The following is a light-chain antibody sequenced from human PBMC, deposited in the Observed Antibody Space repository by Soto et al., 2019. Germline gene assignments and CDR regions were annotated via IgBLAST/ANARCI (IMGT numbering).Light chain of an antibody. V-gene: IGKV3-11*01. CDR1: QSVSSY. CDR2: DAS. J-gene: IGKJ4*01. Sequence: EIVLTQSPATLSLSPGERATLSCRASQSVSSYLAWYQQKPGQAPRLLIYDASNRATGIPARFSGSGSGTDLTLTISSLEPEDFAGDYCQQRSNWPPLTFGGGTKVEIK. CDR3: QQRSNWPPLT.